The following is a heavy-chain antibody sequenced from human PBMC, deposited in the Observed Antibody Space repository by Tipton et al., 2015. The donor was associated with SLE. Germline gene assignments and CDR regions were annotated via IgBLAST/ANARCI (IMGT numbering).Heavy chain of an antibody. Sequence: LRLSCAVYGGSFSGYYWNWIRQPPGKVLEWIGEINHSGSTNYNPSLKSRVTISFDTSKKQFSLSLSSVTAADTAVYYCATAHYSEYDFDNWGQGTLVTVSS. D-gene: IGHD4-17*01. V-gene: IGHV4-34*01. CDR1: GGSFSGYY. J-gene: IGHJ4*02. CDR2: INHSGST. CDR3: ATAHYSEYDFDN.